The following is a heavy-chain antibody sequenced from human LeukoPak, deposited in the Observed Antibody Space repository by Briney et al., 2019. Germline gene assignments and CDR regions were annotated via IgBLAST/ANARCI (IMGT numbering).Heavy chain of an antibody. J-gene: IGHJ4*02. CDR2: ISAYNGNT. CDR1: GYTFTSYG. CDR3: ARPNDLGMVTAIHGY. V-gene: IGHV1-18*01. Sequence: GASVKVSCKASGYTFTSYGISWVRQAPGQGLEWMGWISAYNGNTNYAQKLQGRVTMTTGTSTSTAYMELRSLRSDDTAVYYSARPNDLGMVTAIHGYWGQGTLDTVSS. D-gene: IGHD2-21*02.